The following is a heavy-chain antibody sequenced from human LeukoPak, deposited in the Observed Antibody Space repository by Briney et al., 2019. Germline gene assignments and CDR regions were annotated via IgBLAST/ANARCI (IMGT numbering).Heavy chain of an antibody. CDR1: GGSISSYY. D-gene: IGHD5-12*01. CDR3: ARGFDSKSTYFDY. Sequence: PSETLSLTCTVSGGSISSYYWNWIRQPPGKGPEWIGYISYSGSTNYNPSLKSRVTISLDTSKNQFSLKLRSVTAADTAVYYCARGFDSKSTYFDYWGQGTLVTVSS. V-gene: IGHV4-59*01. J-gene: IGHJ4*02. CDR2: ISYSGST.